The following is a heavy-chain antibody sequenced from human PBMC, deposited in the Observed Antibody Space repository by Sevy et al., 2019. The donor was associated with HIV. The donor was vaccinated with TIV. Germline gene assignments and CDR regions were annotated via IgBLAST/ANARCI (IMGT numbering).Heavy chain of an antibody. CDR2: INHSGST. D-gene: IGHD2-2*01. V-gene: IGHV4-34*01. CDR3: ARGVVVPAAKNLNYYYHYYGMDV. Sequence: SETLSLTCAVYGGSFSGYYWSWIRQPPGKGLEWIGEINHSGSTNYNPSLKSRVTISVDTSKNQFSLKLSSVTAADTAVYYCARGVVVPAAKNLNYYYHYYGMDVRGQGTTVTVSS. J-gene: IGHJ6*02. CDR1: GGSFSGYY.